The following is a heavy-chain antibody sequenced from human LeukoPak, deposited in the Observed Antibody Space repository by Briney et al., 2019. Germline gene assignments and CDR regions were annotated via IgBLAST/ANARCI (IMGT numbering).Heavy chain of an antibody. CDR1: DGSINSYY. J-gene: IGHJ4*02. CDR3: AGETYHYDSSGYFLDY. D-gene: IGHD3-22*01. Sequence: PSETLSLTCTVSDGSINSYYWNWIRQPAGKGLERIGRIYTTGSTNYNPSLKSRVSISVDKSKSQFSLKLSSVTAADTAVYYCAGETYHYDSSGYFLDYWGQGTLVTVSS. CDR2: IYTTGST. V-gene: IGHV4-4*07.